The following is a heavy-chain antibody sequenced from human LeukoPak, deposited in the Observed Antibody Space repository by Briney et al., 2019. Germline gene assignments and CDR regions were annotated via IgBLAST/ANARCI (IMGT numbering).Heavy chain of an antibody. V-gene: IGHV3-43*02. CDR1: GSTFDDYT. CDR2: ISGDGGST. CDR3: AKDPTYDFWSGYLRGKNWFDP. J-gene: IGHJ5*02. Sequence: GGSLRLSCAASGSTFDDYTMHWVRQAPGKGLEWVSLISGDGGSTYYADSVKGRFTISRDNSKNSLCLQMNSLRTEDTALYYCAKDPTYDFWSGYLRGKNWFDPWGQGTLVTVSS. D-gene: IGHD3-3*01.